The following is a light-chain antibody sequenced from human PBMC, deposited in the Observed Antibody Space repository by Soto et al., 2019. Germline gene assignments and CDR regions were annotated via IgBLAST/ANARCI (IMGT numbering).Light chain of an antibody. CDR3: SSFAGSNNFPDV. Sequence: ALTQPPSASGSPGQAATISCTGTSSDVGAYDYVSWYQQHPGKAPKLMIYEINERPSGVPDRFSGSKSGNTASLTVSGLQAEDEADYYCSSFAGSNNFPDVFGTGTKVTVL. V-gene: IGLV2-8*01. J-gene: IGLJ1*01. CDR1: SSDVGAYDY. CDR2: EIN.